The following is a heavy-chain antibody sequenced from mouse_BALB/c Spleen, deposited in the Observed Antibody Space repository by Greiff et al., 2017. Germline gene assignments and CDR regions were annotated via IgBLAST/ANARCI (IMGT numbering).Heavy chain of an antibody. J-gene: IGHJ3*01. Sequence: QVQLKESGPGLVAPSQSLSITCTVSGFSLTSYDISWIRQPPGKGLEWLGVIWTGGGTNYNSAFMSRLSISKDNSKSQVFLKMNSLQTDDTAIYYCVRGLGREAWFAYWGQGTLVTVSA. CDR2: IWTGGGT. D-gene: IGHD4-1*01. V-gene: IGHV2-9-2*01. CDR1: GFSLTSYD. CDR3: VRGLGREAWFAY.